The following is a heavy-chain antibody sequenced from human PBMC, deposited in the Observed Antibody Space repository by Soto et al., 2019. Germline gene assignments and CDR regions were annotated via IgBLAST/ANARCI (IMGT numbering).Heavy chain of an antibody. Sequence: SGGGVVQPGRSLRLSCAASGFTFSSYGMHWVRQAPGTGLEWVAVIWYDGSNKYYADSVKGRFTISRDNSKNTLYLQMNSLRAEDTAVYYCARASRSRDYYYGMDVWGQGTTVTVAS. J-gene: IGHJ6*02. V-gene: IGHV3-33*01. CDR3: ARASRSRDYYYGMDV. CDR1: GFTFSSYG. CDR2: IWYDGSNK.